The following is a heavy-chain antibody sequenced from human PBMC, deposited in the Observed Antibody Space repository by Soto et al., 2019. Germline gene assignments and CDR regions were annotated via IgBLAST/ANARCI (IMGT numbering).Heavy chain of an antibody. CDR2: IYYSGST. Sequence: SETLSLTCTVSGGSISSYYWSWIRQPPGKGLEWIGYIYYSGSTNYNPSLKSRVTISVDTSKNQFSLKLSSVTAADTAVYYCARPRSRATPRSAFDIWGQGTMVTVSS. D-gene: IGHD5-12*01. CDR3: ARPRSRATPRSAFDI. CDR1: GGSISSYY. V-gene: IGHV4-59*08. J-gene: IGHJ3*02.